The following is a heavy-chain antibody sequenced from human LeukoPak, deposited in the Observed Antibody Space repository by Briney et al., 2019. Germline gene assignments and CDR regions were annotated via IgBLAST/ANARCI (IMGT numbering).Heavy chain of an antibody. Sequence: PSETLSLTCTVSGGSISSYYWSWIRQPPGKGLEWIGYIYYSGSTNYNPSLTSRVTISVDTSKNQFSLKLSSVTAADTAVYYCAKHVKYGSGSLWNWFDPWGQGTLVTVSS. CDR3: AKHVKYGSGSLWNWFDP. CDR1: GGSISSYY. J-gene: IGHJ5*02. D-gene: IGHD3-10*01. V-gene: IGHV4-59*01. CDR2: IYYSGST.